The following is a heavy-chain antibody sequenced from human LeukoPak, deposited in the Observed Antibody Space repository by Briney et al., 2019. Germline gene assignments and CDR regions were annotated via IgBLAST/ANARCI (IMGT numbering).Heavy chain of an antibody. D-gene: IGHD2-21*02. CDR1: GGPISSSSYY. CDR3: ARRVDCGGDCNDAFDI. J-gene: IGHJ3*02. CDR2: ISYSGST. V-gene: IGHV4-39*07. Sequence: SETLSLTCPVSGGPISSSSYYWGWIRQPPGKGLEWIGSISYSGSTYYTPSLKSRVSISVDTSKNQFSLKLSSVTAADTAVYYCARRVDCGGDCNDAFDIWGQGTMVTVSS.